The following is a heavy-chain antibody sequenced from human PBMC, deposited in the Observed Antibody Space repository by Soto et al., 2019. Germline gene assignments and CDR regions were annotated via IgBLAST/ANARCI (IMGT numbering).Heavy chain of an antibody. V-gene: IGHV4-31*03. CDR2: IYYSGST. CDR1: GGSISSGGYY. CDR3: ARVGYCSGGGCYSAFEYFQH. D-gene: IGHD2-15*01. Sequence: QVQLQESGPGLVKPSQTLSLTCTVSGGSISSGGYYWSWIRQHPGKGLEWIGYIYYSGSTYYNPSLKSRVTISVDTSKNQFSLKLSSVTAADTAVYYCARVGYCSGGGCYSAFEYFQHWGQGTLVTVSS. J-gene: IGHJ1*01.